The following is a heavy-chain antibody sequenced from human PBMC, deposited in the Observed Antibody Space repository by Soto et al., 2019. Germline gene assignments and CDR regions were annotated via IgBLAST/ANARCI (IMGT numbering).Heavy chain of an antibody. CDR2: IKSKTDGGTT. D-gene: IGHD3-22*01. CDR1: GFTFSNAW. J-gene: IGHJ4*02. Sequence: GGSLRLSCAVSGFTFSNAWMSWGRQAPGKGLGWVGRIKSKTDGGTTDYAAPVKGRFTISRNDSKNTLYLKMNSLKTEDTAVYYCTTDLSGMYYYDSSGYYPDYWGQGTLVTVSS. CDR3: TTDLSGMYYYDSSGYYPDY. V-gene: IGHV3-15*01.